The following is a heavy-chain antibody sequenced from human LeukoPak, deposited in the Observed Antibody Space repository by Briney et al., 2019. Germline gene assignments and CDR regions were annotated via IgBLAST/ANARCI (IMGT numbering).Heavy chain of an antibody. CDR1: GFTFGSYS. CDR2: ISGSGGST. CDR3: AKIDYWVRGVSKGAFDI. Sequence: GGSLRLSCAASGFTFGSYSMTWVRQAPGKGLEWVSSISGSGGSTYYADSVKGRFTISRDNSKNTLYLQMNSLRAEDTAVYYCAKIDYWVRGVSKGAFDIWGQGTMVTVSS. D-gene: IGHD3-10*01. V-gene: IGHV3-23*01. J-gene: IGHJ3*02.